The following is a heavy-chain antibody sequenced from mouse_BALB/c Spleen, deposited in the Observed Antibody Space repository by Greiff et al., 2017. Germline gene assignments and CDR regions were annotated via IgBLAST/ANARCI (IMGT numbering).Heavy chain of an antibody. CDR3: ARGGLRRGWYFDV. CDR2: ISYSGST. V-gene: IGHV3-2*02. D-gene: IGHD2-4*01. Sequence: EVQRVESGPGLVKPSQSLSLTCTVTGYSITSDYAWNWIRQFPGNKLEWMGYISYSGSTSYNPSLKSRISITRDTSKNQFFLQLNSVTTEDTATYYCARGGLRRGWYFDVWGAGTTVTVSS. CDR1: GYSITSDYA. J-gene: IGHJ1*01.